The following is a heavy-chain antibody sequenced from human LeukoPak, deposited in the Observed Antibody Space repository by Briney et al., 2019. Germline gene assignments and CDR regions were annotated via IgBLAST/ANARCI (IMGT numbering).Heavy chain of an antibody. J-gene: IGHJ4*02. V-gene: IGHV3-30-3*01. D-gene: IGHD1-26*01. Sequence: PGRSLRLSCAASGFTFSSHAMHWVRQAPGKGLEWVSFLSYDGSVKYYTDSVKGRFTNSRDNSRNTLYLQMNSLGPQDTAVYYCARDINGRYSFDYWGQGTLVTVSS. CDR2: LSYDGSVK. CDR1: GFTFSSHA. CDR3: ARDINGRYSFDY.